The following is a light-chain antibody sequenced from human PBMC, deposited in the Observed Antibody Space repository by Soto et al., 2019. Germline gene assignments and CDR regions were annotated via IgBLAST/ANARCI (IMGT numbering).Light chain of an antibody. V-gene: IGKV3-20*01. J-gene: IGKJ5*01. Sequence: EIVMTQSPGTLSLSPGERATRSCRASQSVSYRLAWYLQKPGQAPRFLIYGASSRATGIPDRFSGSGSGTDFTLTITRLEPEDFAVYYCQQYGSSPPITFGQGTRLEIK. CDR2: GAS. CDR3: QQYGSSPPIT. CDR1: QSVSYR.